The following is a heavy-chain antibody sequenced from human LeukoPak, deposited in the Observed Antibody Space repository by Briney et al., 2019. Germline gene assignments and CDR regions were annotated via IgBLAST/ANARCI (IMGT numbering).Heavy chain of an antibody. CDR3: ARVRAAAGFYYGMDV. D-gene: IGHD6-13*01. V-gene: IGHV3-21*01. CDR2: ISSSSSYI. CDR1: GFIFGSYS. J-gene: IGHJ6*02. Sequence: GGSLRLSCTASGFIFGSYSMNWVRQAPGKGLEWVSYISSSSSYICYADSVKGRFTISRDNAKNSLYLQMNSLRAEDTALYYCARVRAAAGFYYGMDVWGQGTTVTVSS.